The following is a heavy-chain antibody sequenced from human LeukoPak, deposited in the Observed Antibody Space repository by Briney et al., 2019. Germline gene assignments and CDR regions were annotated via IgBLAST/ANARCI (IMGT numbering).Heavy chain of an antibody. V-gene: IGHV1-46*01. J-gene: IGHJ5*02. CDR2: INPSGGSA. D-gene: IGHD3-10*01. Sequence: ASVKVSCKASGYTFTSYYMHWVRQAPGQGLEWMGIINPSGGSASYAQKFQGRVTMTRDTSTSTVYMELSSLRSGDTAVYYCARGERGDSRLNWFDPWGQGTLVTVSS. CDR3: ARGERGDSRLNWFDP. CDR1: GYTFTSYY.